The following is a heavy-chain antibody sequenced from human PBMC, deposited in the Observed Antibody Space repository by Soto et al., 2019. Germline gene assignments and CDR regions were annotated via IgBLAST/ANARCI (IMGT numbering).Heavy chain of an antibody. CDR2: IYWDGDK. D-gene: IGHD3-3*01. CDR1: GFSLSTSGAA. J-gene: IGHJ5*02. Sequence: QINLIESGPTLVKPTQTLTLTCTFSGFSLSTSGAAVGWVRQPPGRALEWLALIYWDGDKRYNASLGNRLTITKDTSMKQVVLTLTNVDPADTATYYCAHRATMTIFGLIIDNGIWFYPWGQGTRVIVSS. V-gene: IGHV2-5*02. CDR3: AHRATMTIFGLIIDNGIWFYP.